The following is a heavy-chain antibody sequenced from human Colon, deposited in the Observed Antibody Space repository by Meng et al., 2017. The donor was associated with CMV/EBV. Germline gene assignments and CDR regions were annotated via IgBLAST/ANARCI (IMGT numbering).Heavy chain of an antibody. CDR2: INPNSGGS. V-gene: IGHV1-2*06. J-gene: IGHJ4*02. D-gene: IGHD3-10*01. Sequence: KPSGPTFADYYTHWVRQAPGQGPEWMGRINPNSGGSNYAEMFQGRVNLTRDTSINTAYMELSSLRSDDTAVHYCASYGSGTSSIFDYWGQGTLVTVSS. CDR3: ASYGSGTSSIFDY. CDR1: GPTFADYY.